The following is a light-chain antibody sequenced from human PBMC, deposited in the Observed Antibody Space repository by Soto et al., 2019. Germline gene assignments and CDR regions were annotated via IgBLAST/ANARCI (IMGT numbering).Light chain of an antibody. CDR2: GAS. J-gene: IGKJ4*01. CDR1: QSVSSSF. Sequence: EIVLTQSPGTLSLSPGERATLSCRASQSVSSSFLAWYQQKPGQAPRLLIYGASNRATGIPDRFSGSGSGTDFTLTISRLEPEDFAVYYCQQYGSSLLPFGGGTKLNIK. V-gene: IGKV3-20*01. CDR3: QQYGSSLLP.